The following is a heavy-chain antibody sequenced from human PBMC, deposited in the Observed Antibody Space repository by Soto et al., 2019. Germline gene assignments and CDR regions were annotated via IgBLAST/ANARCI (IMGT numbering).Heavy chain of an antibody. CDR1: GFTFSSYG. Sequence: QVQLEESGGGVVQPGRSLRLSCAASGFTFSSYGMHWVRQAPGKGLEWVAVISYGGTNKYYADSVKGRFTISRDNSKNKLYLQMNRLRVEDTAVYYCEKGGGGYSDDDVGYHFDYWGQGTLVTVSS. CDR2: ISYGGTNK. CDR3: EKGGGGYSDDDVGYHFDY. V-gene: IGHV3-30*18. J-gene: IGHJ4*02. D-gene: IGHD5-12*01.